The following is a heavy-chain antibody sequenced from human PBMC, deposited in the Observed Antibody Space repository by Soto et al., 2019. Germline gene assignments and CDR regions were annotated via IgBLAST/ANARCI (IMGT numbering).Heavy chain of an antibody. V-gene: IGHV3-33*01. J-gene: IGHJ4*02. CDR2: IWYDGSEK. D-gene: IGHD4-17*01. Sequence: GGSLRLSCAASGFIFSSYGMHWVRQAPGKGLEWVAVIWYDGSEKYYTDSVKGRFTISRDNSKNTLYLQMNSLGAEDTAVYYCARDYSVTTPLLWGQGTLVTVSS. CDR1: GFIFSSYG. CDR3: ARDYSVTTPLL.